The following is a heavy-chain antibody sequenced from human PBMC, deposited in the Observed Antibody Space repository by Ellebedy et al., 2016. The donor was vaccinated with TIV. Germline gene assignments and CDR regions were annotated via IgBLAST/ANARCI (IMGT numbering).Heavy chain of an antibody. CDR1: GFTFSSYA. CDR3: ARGRETLDP. J-gene: IGHJ5*02. Sequence: GGSLRLSCAASGFTFSSYAMSWVRQAPGKGLEWVSSISSSSSYIYYADSVKGRFTISRDNAKNSLYLQMNSLRAEDTAVYYCARGRETLDPWGQGTLVTVSS. V-gene: IGHV3-21*01. CDR2: ISSSSSYI.